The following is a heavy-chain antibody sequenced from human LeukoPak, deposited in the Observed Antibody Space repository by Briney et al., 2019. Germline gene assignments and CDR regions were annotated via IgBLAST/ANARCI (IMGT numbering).Heavy chain of an antibody. D-gene: IGHD5-18*01. J-gene: IGHJ4*02. CDR1: GFTFKDA. Sequence: SLRLSCAASGFTFKDAVQWVRQVPGKGLEWVSSISWKGGSTGYADSVKGRFTVSRDNANNSLYLQMNSLRPEDTAVYFCAKSGEYSYGYYFDYWGQGTLVTVSS. CDR2: ISWKGGST. V-gene: IGHV3-9*01. CDR3: AKSGEYSYGYYFDY.